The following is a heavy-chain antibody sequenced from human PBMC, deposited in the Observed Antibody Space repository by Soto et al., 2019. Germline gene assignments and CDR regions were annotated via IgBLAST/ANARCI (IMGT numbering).Heavy chain of an antibody. CDR1: GFTFSSYS. CDR3: ARDAWPYYYGSGSFHNFDY. J-gene: IGHJ4*02. CDR2: ISSSSSYI. Sequence: EVQLVESGGGLVKPGGSLRLSCAASGFTFSSYSMNWVRQAPGKGLEWVSSISSSSSYIYYADLVKGRFTISRDNAKNSLYLQMNSLRAEDTAVYYCARDAWPYYYGSGSFHNFDYWGQGTLVTVSS. D-gene: IGHD3-10*01. V-gene: IGHV3-21*01.